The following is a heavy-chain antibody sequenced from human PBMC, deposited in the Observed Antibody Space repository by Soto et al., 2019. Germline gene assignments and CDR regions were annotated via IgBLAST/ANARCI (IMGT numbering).Heavy chain of an antibody. CDR3: ARVDYYDSSGIDY. CDR1: GGSISSGDYY. V-gene: IGHV4-30-4*01. J-gene: IGHJ4*02. CDR2: VYYSGST. D-gene: IGHD3-22*01. Sequence: SETLSLTCTVSGGSISSGDYYWSWIRQPPGKGLEWIGYVYYSGSTYYNPSLKSRVTISVDTSKNQFSLKLSSVTAADTAVYYCARVDYYDSSGIDYWGQGTLVTVSS.